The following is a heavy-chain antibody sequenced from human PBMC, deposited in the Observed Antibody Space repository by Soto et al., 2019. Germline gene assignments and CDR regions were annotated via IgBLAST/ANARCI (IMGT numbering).Heavy chain of an antibody. CDR1: GYTLTELP. CDR2: VDPEDGET. CDR3: ATDHSMAVAGKAVLDY. J-gene: IGHJ4*01. V-gene: IGHV1-24*01. D-gene: IGHD6-19*01. Sequence: GASVKVSCKLFGYTLTELPMHWVRQAPGEGLEWRGGVDPEDGETSYAPKFQGRVTMTEDTSTDTAYMELSSLRSEDTDVYYCATDHSMAVAGKAVLDYWG.